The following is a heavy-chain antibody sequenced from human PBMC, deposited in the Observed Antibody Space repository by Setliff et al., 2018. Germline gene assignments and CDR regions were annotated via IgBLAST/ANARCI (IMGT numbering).Heavy chain of an antibody. CDR2: LQTYSGHT. CDR1: GDSIPKNA. Sequence: ASVQVSCKASGDSIPKNAISWVRQAPGQGLEWMGWLQTYSGHTNYAQKFRGRATMTTDTSTRTAYLELRALTSDDTAVYYCATDVNQWDPTYMDVWGEGTTVTVSS. J-gene: IGHJ6*03. D-gene: IGHD1-26*01. CDR3: ATDVNQWDPTYMDV. V-gene: IGHV1-18*01.